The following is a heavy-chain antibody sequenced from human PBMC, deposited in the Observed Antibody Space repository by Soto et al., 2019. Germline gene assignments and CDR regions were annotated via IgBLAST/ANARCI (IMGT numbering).Heavy chain of an antibody. CDR2: IIPIFGTA. CDR3: ARDGTRSCSSTSCYDYYYGMDV. J-gene: IGHJ6*02. D-gene: IGHD2-2*01. V-gene: IGHV1-69*06. CDR1: VGTLSGHD. Sequence: SVKVSCKASVGTLSGHDISLVRQAPGQGLEWIGGIIPIFGTANYAQKFQGRVTITADKSTSTAYMELSRLRSEDTAVYYCARDGTRSCSSTSCYDYYYGMDVWGQGTTVTVSS.